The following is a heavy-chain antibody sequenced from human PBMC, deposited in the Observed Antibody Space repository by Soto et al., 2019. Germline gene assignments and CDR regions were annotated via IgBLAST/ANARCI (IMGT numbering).Heavy chain of an antibody. J-gene: IGHJ4*02. CDR3: LRGNSGYGNFDY. V-gene: IGHV3-74*01. CDR2: IKGDGSET. Sequence: AGSLRLSCAASRFTFSSYWMHWVRQAPGEGLVWVSRIKGDGSETNYADSVKGRFTISRDNANNTLYLQLNSLRAEDTAVYYCLRGNSGYGNFDYWGQGTRVTVSS. D-gene: IGHD5-12*01. CDR1: RFTFSSYW.